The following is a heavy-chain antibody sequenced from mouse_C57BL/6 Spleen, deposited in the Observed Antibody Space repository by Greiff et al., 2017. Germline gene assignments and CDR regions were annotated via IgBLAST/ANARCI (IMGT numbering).Heavy chain of an antibody. CDR2: IYPGSGST. CDR1: GYTFTSYW. Sequence: VQLQQPGAELVKPGASVKMSCKASGYTFTSYWITWVKQRPGQGLEWIGDIYPGSGSTNYNEKFKSKATLTVDTSSSTAYMQLSSLTSEDSAVYYCASITTVVAGGFDYWGQGTTLTVSS. J-gene: IGHJ2*01. V-gene: IGHV1-55*01. CDR3: ASITTVVAGGFDY. D-gene: IGHD1-1*01.